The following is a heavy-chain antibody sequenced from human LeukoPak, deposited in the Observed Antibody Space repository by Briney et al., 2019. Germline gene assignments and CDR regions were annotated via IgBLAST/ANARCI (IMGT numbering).Heavy chain of an antibody. Sequence: ASVKVSCKASGYTFTSYDINWVRQATGQGLEWMGWMNPNSGNTGYAQKFQGRVTITRNTSISTAYMELSSLRSEDTAVYYCARETSVPFSSWWGSYYYYYMDVWGKGTTVTVSS. J-gene: IGHJ6*03. CDR2: MNPNSGNT. V-gene: IGHV1-8*03. D-gene: IGHD6-13*01. CDR3: ARETSVPFSSWWGSYYYYYMDV. CDR1: GYTFTSYD.